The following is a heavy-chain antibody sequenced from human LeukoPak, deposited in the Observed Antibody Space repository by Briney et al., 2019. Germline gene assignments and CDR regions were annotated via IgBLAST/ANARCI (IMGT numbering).Heavy chain of an antibody. CDR3: ARVGLGPNGYSSSWGLFDI. CDR2: INTNTGNP. V-gene: IGHV7-4-1*02. D-gene: IGHD6-13*01. Sequence: ASVKVSCKASGYTFTSYAMNWVRQAPGQGLEWMGWINTNTGNPAYAQGFTGRFVFSLDTSVSTAYLQISSLKAEDTAVYYCARVGLGPNGYSSSWGLFDIWGQGTMVTVSS. CDR1: GYTFTSYA. J-gene: IGHJ3*02.